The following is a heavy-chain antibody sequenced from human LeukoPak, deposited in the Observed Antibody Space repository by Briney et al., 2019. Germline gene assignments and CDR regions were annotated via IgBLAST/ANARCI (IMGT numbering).Heavy chain of an antibody. Sequence: SVKVSCKASGGTFSGYAISWVRQAPGQGLEWMGGIIPIFGTANYAQKFQGRVTITADESTSTAYMELSSLRSEDTAVYYCARSTTVVTPRAYAFDYWGQGTLVTVSS. V-gene: IGHV1-69*13. CDR3: ARSTTVVTPRAYAFDY. CDR1: GGTFSGYA. D-gene: IGHD4-23*01. J-gene: IGHJ4*02. CDR2: IIPIFGTA.